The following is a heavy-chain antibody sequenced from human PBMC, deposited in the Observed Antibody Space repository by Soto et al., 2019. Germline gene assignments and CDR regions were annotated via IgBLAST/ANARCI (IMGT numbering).Heavy chain of an antibody. CDR3: ARLSSGERLNFDY. CDR1: GGSISSGGYY. V-gene: IGHV4-31*03. Sequence: QVQLQESGPGLVKPSQTLSLTCTVSGGSISSGGYYWSWIRQHPGKGLEWIGYIYYSGSTYYNPSLKSRVTISLATSKYQFSLKLSSVTAADTAMYYCARLSSGERLNFDYWGQGTLVTVSS. D-gene: IGHD3-10*02. J-gene: IGHJ4*02. CDR2: IYYSGST.